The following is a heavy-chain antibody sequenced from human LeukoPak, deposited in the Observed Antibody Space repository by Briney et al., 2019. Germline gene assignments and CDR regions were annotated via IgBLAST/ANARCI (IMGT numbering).Heavy chain of an antibody. Sequence: GRSLRLSCAASGFTFSSYGMHWVRQAPGKGLEWVAVISYDGSNKYYADSVKGRFTISRDNSKNTLYLQMNSLRAEDTAVYYCAKGLSVVTSPFDYWGQGTLVTVSS. CDR2: ISYDGSNK. D-gene: IGHD4-23*01. CDR3: AKGLSVVTSPFDY. V-gene: IGHV3-30*18. J-gene: IGHJ4*02. CDR1: GFTFSSYG.